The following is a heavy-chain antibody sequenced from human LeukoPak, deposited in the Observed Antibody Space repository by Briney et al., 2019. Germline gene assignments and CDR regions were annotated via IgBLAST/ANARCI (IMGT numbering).Heavy chain of an antibody. CDR3: AKGGYYFDY. CDR2: ISYDGSNK. D-gene: IGHD3-22*01. CDR1: GFTFSSYG. V-gene: IGHV3-30*18. Sequence: GGSLRLSCAASGFTFSSYGMHWVRQAPGKGLEWVAVISYDGSNKYYADSVKGRFTISRDNSKNTLYLQMNSLGAEDTAVYYCAKGGYYFDYWGQGALVSVSS. J-gene: IGHJ4*02.